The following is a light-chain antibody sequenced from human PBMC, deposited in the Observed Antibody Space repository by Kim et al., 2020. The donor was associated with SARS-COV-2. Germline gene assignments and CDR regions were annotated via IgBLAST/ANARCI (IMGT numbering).Light chain of an antibody. CDR3: SSYAGSYAYV. J-gene: IGLJ1*01. V-gene: IGLV2-11*01. CDR2: DVT. Sequence: GQSVTISCTGTRNNVGSNNLVSWYQHHPGNAHKLIIYDVTRRPSGVPDRSSGSKAGNMASLTISGLQAEDEADYSCSSYAGSYAYVFGCGTQVTVL. CDR1: RNNVGSNNL.